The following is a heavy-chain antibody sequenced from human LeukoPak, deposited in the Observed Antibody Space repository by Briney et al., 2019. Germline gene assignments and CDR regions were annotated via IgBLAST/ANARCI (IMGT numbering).Heavy chain of an antibody. CDR3: AKCRTNGVWPNWFDP. D-gene: IGHD2-8*01. V-gene: IGHV4-4*07. J-gene: IGHJ5*02. CDR2: IYTSGST. Sequence: KPSETLSLTCTVSGGSISSYYWSWIRQPAGKGLEWIGRIYTSGSTNYNPSLKSRVTMLVDTSKNQFSLKLSSVTAADTAVYYCAKCRTNGVWPNWFDPWGQGALVTVSS. CDR1: GGSISSYY.